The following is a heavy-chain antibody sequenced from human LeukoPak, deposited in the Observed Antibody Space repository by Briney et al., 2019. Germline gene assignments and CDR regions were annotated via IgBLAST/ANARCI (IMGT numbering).Heavy chain of an antibody. D-gene: IGHD2-2*01. CDR1: GFTFDDYA. CDR3: ARTTSYQPLLY. J-gene: IGHJ4*02. Sequence: GRSLRLSCAASGFTFDDYAMHWVRQAPGKGLEWVAGISWNSGRLDYADSVKGRFTISRDNAKNSLYLHMNSLRAEDTAVYYCARTTSYQPLLYWGQGTLVTVSS. CDR2: ISWNSGRL. V-gene: IGHV3-9*01.